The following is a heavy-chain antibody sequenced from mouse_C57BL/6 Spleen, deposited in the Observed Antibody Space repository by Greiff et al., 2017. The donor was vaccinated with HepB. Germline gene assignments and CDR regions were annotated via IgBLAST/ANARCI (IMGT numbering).Heavy chain of an antibody. V-gene: IGHV1-82*01. CDR2: IYPGDGDT. Sequence: QVQLQQSGPELVKPGASVKISCKASGYAFSSSWMNWVKQRPGKGLEWIGRIYPGDGDTNYNGKFKGKATLTADKSSSTAYMQLSSLTSEDSAVYFCARSLTTVPSWFAYWGQGTLVTVSA. CDR1: GYAFSSSW. CDR3: ARSLTTVPSWFAY. J-gene: IGHJ3*01. D-gene: IGHD1-1*01.